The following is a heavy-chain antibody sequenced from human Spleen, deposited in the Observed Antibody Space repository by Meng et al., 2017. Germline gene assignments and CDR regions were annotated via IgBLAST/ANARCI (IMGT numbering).Heavy chain of an antibody. CDR2: IKQDGSEK. D-gene: IGHD3-22*01. J-gene: IGHJ6*02. V-gene: IGHV3-7*01. CDR3: ARMYDSSGYYQGGMDV. CDR1: GFTFSSYR. Sequence: GESLKISWAASGFTFSSYRMSWVRQAPGKGLEWVVNIKQDGSEKYYVDSVKGRFTISRDNAKNSLYLQMNSLRADDTAVYYCARMYDSSGYYQGGMDVWGQGTTVTVSS.